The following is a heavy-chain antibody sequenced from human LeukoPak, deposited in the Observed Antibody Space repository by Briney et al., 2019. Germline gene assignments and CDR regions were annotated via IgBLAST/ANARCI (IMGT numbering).Heavy chain of an antibody. CDR2: IVVGSGNT. V-gene: IGHV1-58*02. CDR1: GFTFTSSA. CDR3: AASYDFWSGYYPSYYYYGMDV. D-gene: IGHD3-3*01. J-gene: IGHJ6*02. Sequence: SVKVSCKASGFTFTSSAMQWVRQARGQRLEWIGWIVVGSGNTNYAQKFQERVTITRDMSTSTAYMELSSLRSEDTAVYYCAASYDFWSGYYPSYYYYGMDVWGQGTTVTVSS.